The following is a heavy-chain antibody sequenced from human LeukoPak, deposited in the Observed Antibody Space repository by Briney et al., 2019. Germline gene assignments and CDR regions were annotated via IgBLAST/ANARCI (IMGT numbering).Heavy chain of an antibody. CDR3: AREPVSDYDFSSHNWFDP. Sequence: ASVKVSCKASGYTFTGYYMHWVRQAPGQGLEWMGRINPNSGGTNYAQKFQGRVTMTRDTSISTAYMELSSLRSEDTAVYYCAREPVSDYDFSSHNWFDPWGQGTLVTVSS. CDR1: GYTFTGYY. CDR2: INPNSGGT. D-gene: IGHD3-3*01. J-gene: IGHJ5*02. V-gene: IGHV1-2*06.